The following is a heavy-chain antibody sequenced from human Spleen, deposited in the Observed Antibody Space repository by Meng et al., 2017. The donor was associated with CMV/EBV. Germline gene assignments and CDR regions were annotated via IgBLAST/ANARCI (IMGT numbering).Heavy chain of an antibody. D-gene: IGHD3-10*01. V-gene: IGHV3-21*01. CDR3: ARLVRGVIDY. Sequence: LSCAVSGFDFSSYSMNWVRQAPGKGLEWVSSISSSSSYIYYADSVKGRFTISRDNAKNSLYLQMNSLRAEDTAVYYCARLVRGVIDYWGQGTLVTVSS. J-gene: IGHJ4*02. CDR2: ISSSSSYI. CDR1: GFDFSSYS.